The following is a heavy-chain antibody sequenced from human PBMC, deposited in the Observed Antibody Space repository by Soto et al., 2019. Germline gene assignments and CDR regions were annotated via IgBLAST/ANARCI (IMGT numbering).Heavy chain of an antibody. V-gene: IGHV4-59*08. CDR2: IYYSGST. Sequence: QVQLQESGPGLVKPSETLSLTCTVSGGSISSYYWSWIRQPPGKGLEWIGYIYYSGSTNYNPSLNSLVTISVDTSKNQFSLKLNSMTAADTAVYYCARHNYGSGSTYFDYWGRGTLVTVSS. D-gene: IGHD3-10*01. CDR1: GGSISSYY. CDR3: ARHNYGSGSTYFDY. J-gene: IGHJ4*02.